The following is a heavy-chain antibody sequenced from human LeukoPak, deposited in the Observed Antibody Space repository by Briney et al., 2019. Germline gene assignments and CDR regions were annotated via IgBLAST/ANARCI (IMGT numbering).Heavy chain of an antibody. Sequence: PGGSLRLSCTASGFTFGDYAMSWVRQAPGKGLEWVGLIRSKAYGGTTEYAASVKGRFTISRDDPKSIAYLQMNSVKTEDTAVYYCTREGEYGGHTAFFDYWGEGTLVTVSS. D-gene: IGHD3-16*01. CDR2: IRSKAYGGTT. CDR1: GFTFGDYA. V-gene: IGHV3-49*04. CDR3: TREGEYGGHTAFFDY. J-gene: IGHJ4*02.